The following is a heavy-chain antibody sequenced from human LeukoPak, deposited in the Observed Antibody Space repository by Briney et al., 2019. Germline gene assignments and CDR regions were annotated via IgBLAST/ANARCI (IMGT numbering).Heavy chain of an antibody. Sequence: ASVKVSCKASGHTFTSYGISWVRQAPGQGLECMGWISAYNGNTNYAQKLQGRVTMTTDTSTSTAYMELRSLKSDDTAVYYCARDGRYDFWSGYPDYWGQGTLVTVSS. J-gene: IGHJ4*02. V-gene: IGHV1-18*01. CDR2: ISAYNGNT. CDR3: ARDGRYDFWSGYPDY. CDR1: GHTFTSYG. D-gene: IGHD3-3*01.